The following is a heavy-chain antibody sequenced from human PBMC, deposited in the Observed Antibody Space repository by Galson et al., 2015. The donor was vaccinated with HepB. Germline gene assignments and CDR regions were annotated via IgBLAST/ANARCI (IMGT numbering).Heavy chain of an antibody. CDR3: ARGGCSSTSCYDPYYYYYGMDV. V-gene: IGHV1-3*01. J-gene: IGHJ6*02. CDR1: GYTFTSYA. Sequence: SVKVSCKASGYTFTSYAMHWVRQAPGQRLEWMGWINAGNGNTKYSQKFQGRVTITRDTSASTAYMELSSLRSEDTAVYYCARGGCSSTSCYDPYYYYYGMDVWGQGTTVTVSS. D-gene: IGHD2-2*01. CDR2: INAGNGNT.